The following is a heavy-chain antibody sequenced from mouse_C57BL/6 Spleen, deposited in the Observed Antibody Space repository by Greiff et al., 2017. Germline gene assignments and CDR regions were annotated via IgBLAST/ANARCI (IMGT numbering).Heavy chain of an antibody. CDR3: ARHGNYVVYLYFDV. CDR1: GYTFTSYW. J-gene: IGHJ1*03. CDR2: INPSTGGT. V-gene: IGHV1-53*01. Sequence: QVQLQQPGPELVKPGASVKLSCKASGYTFTSYWMHWVKQRPGKGLEWIGNINPSTGGTNSNEKFKSQATLAVDNSAITAYMQLSSLTSEDSAVYYCARHGNYVVYLYFDVWGTGTTVTVSS. D-gene: IGHD2-1*01.